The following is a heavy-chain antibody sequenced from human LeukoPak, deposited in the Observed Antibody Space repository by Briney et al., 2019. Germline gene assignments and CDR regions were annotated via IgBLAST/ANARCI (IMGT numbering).Heavy chain of an antibody. D-gene: IGHD3-10*01. CDR2: ISSSSSYI. J-gene: IGHJ2*01. V-gene: IGHV3-21*01. CDR1: GFTFSSYS. CDR3: ARDRGRAAGVFDL. Sequence: PGGSLRLSCAASGFTFSSYSMNWVRQAPGKGLEWVSSISSSSSYIYYADSVKGRFTISRDNAKNSLYLQMNSLRAEDTAVYYCARDRGRAAGVFDLWGRGTLVTVSS.